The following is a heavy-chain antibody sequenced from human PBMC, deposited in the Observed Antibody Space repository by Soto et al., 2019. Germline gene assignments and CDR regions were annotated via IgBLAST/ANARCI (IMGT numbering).Heavy chain of an antibody. CDR1: GGTFSSYA. CDR2: ISAYNGNT. Sequence: ASVKVSCKASGGTFSSYAISWVRQAPGQGLEWMGWISAYNGNTNYAQKLQGRVTMTTDTSTSTAYMELRSLRSDDTAVYYCARVMITFGGVIAHGAFDIWGQGTMVTVSS. J-gene: IGHJ3*02. CDR3: ARVMITFGGVIAHGAFDI. D-gene: IGHD3-16*02. V-gene: IGHV1-18*01.